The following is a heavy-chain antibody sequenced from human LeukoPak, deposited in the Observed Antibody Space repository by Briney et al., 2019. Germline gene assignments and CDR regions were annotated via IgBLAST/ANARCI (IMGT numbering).Heavy chain of an antibody. CDR2: INPNSGGT. V-gene: IGHV1-2*02. J-gene: IGHJ4*02. CDR1: GYTFTDYY. Sequence: ASVKVSCKASGYTFTDYYMQLVRQAPGQGLEWMGWINPNSGGTNYAQKFQGRVTMTRDTSISTAYMELSRLRSDDTAVYYCARITGTTFGFSDYWGQGTLVTVSS. CDR3: ARITGTTFGFSDY. D-gene: IGHD2/OR15-2a*01.